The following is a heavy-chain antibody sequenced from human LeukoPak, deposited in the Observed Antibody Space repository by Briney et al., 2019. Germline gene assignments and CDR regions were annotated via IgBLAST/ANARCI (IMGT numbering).Heavy chain of an antibody. J-gene: IGHJ5*02. V-gene: IGHV4-31*03. CDR2: IYYSGST. CDR1: GGSISSGGYY. D-gene: IGHD2-2*01. CDR3: ARGGYCSSTSCYGSRELWFDP. Sequence: SATLSLTCIVSGGSISSGGYYWSWLRQHPGKGLEWFGYIYYSGSTYYNPSLKRRVTISVDTPKKQFSLKLSSVTAADTAVYYCARGGYCSSTSCYGSRELWFDPWGQGTLVTVSS.